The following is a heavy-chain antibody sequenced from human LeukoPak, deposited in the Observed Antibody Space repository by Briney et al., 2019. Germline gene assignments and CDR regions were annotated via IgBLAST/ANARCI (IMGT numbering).Heavy chain of an antibody. Sequence: ASVKVSCKVSGHTLTELSMHWVRQAPGKGLEWMGGFDPEDGETIYAQKFQGRVTMTEDTSTDTVYMELSSLRSEDTAVYYCATGVGATNAFDIWGQGTMVTVSS. CDR1: GHTLTELS. J-gene: IGHJ3*02. CDR2: FDPEDGET. CDR3: ATGVGATNAFDI. V-gene: IGHV1-24*01. D-gene: IGHD1-26*01.